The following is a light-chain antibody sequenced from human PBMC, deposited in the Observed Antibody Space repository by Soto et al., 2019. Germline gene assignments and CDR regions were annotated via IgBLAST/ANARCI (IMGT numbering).Light chain of an antibody. CDR3: FSYAANYVR. Sequence: QSALTQPRSVSGSPGQSVTISCTGTSSDVGGFKYVSWYQQHPGKAPKLIIFDASKRPSGVPDRFSGSKSGYTASLTISGLQGEDEADYYCFSYAANYVRFGGGTKLTVL. CDR2: DAS. V-gene: IGLV2-11*01. CDR1: SSDVGGFKY. J-gene: IGLJ2*01.